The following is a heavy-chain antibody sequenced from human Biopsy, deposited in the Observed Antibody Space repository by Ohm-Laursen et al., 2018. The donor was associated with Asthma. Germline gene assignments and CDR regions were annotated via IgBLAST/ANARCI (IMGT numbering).Heavy chain of an antibody. V-gene: IGHV3-23*01. D-gene: IGHD6-13*01. Sequence: SLRLSCSASGFTFSNYAMSWVRQAPGKGLEWVSSITGSGGFTYYADSVKGRFTISRGNAKNSLYLQMNSLRGADTALYYCVKDIRLQLWGFDSWGQGTLVTVSS. CDR3: VKDIRLQLWGFDS. CDR2: ITGSGGFT. CDR1: GFTFSNYA. J-gene: IGHJ4*02.